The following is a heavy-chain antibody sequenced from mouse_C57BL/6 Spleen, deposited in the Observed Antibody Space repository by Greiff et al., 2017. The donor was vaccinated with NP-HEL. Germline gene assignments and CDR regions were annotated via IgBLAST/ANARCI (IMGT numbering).Heavy chain of an antibody. D-gene: IGHD4-1*02. V-gene: IGHV1-26*01. CDR2: INPNNGGT. Sequence: VQLQQSGPELVKPGASVKISCKASGYTFTDYYMNWVKQSHGKSLEWIGDINPNNGGTSYNQKFKGKATLTVDKSSSTAYMELRSLTSEDSAVYYCARGNWGFDYWGQSTTLTVSA. CDR1: GYTFTDYY. CDR3: ARGNWGFDY. J-gene: IGHJ2*01.